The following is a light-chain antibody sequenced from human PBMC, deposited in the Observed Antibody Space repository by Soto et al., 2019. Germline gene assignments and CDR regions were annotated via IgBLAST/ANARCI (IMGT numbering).Light chain of an antibody. Sequence: EIVLTQSPGTLSLSLGQRATLSCRASQSFSRTYLAWFQQKPGQPPRLLIYGTSSRATGIPDRFSGGGSGTDFTLTISRLEPEDFAVYYCQHYGSSPPWTFGQGTKVEVK. CDR1: QSFSRTY. J-gene: IGKJ1*01. V-gene: IGKV3-20*01. CDR3: QHYGSSPPWT. CDR2: GTS.